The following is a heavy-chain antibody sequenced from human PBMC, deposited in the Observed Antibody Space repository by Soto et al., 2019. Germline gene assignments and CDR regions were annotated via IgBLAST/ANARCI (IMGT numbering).Heavy chain of an antibody. CDR1: GVTFSSYS. V-gene: IGHV3-21*01. CDR3: ARDLYDYGDYFFDY. CDR2: ISSSSSYI. D-gene: IGHD4-17*01. Sequence: SCKASGVTFSSYSMNWVRQAPGKGLEWVSSISSSSSYIYYADSVKGRFTISRDNAKNSLYLQMSSLRAEDTAVYYCARDLYDYGDYFFDYWGQGTLVTVSS. J-gene: IGHJ4*02.